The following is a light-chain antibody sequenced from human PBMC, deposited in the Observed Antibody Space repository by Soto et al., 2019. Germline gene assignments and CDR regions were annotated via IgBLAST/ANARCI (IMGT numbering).Light chain of an antibody. CDR3: QQYNNWPIT. CDR1: QCVSSN. V-gene: IGKV3-15*01. CDR2: GAS. J-gene: IGKJ3*01. Sequence: EIVMTQSPATLSVSPGERDTLYCRAIQCVSSNLAWYQQKPVQAPRLLIYGASTRATGIPARFSGSGSGTEFTLTISSLQSEDFAVYYCQQYNNWPITFGPGTKVDIK.